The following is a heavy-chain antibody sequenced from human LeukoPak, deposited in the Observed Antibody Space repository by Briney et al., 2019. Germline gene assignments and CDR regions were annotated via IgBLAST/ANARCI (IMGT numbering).Heavy chain of an antibody. CDR1: GFTFSSYW. V-gene: IGHV3-23*01. CDR3: AKVVAWVDY. CDR2: ISDSGSST. D-gene: IGHD2-15*01. J-gene: IGHJ4*02. Sequence: PGGSLRLSCAASGFTFSSYWMHWVRQAPGKGPEWVSGISDSGSSTYYADSVKGRFTISRDNSKNTMYLQMNSLRAEDTAVYYCAKVVAWVDYWGQGTLVTVSS.